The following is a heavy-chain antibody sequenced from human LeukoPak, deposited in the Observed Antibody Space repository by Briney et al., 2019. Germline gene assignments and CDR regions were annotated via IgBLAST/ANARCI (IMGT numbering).Heavy chain of an antibody. CDR2: MNPYSGNT. J-gene: IGHJ5*02. V-gene: IGHV1-8*01. CDR1: GYTFTSYD. CDR3: AIVGSRTADSNWFDP. Sequence: ASVKVSCKASGYTFTSYDINWVRQATGQGLEWMGWMNPYSGNTGYAQKLQGRVTMTRNTSIRTAYMKLSSLRSEDTAVYYCAIVGSRTADSNWFDPWGQGTLVTVSS. D-gene: IGHD1-14*01.